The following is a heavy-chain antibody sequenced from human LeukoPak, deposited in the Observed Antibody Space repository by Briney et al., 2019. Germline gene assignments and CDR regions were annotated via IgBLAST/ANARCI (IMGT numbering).Heavy chain of an antibody. Sequence: GGSLRLSCAASGYTFSHYEMNWVRQAPGKGMEWLSFISASGTTTDYAESGKGRLTSSRDNAKNSLYLQMNSLRGEDTAAYFCARVVGYYGSGNYYFDYWGQGTLVTVSS. J-gene: IGHJ4*02. CDR2: ISASGTTT. D-gene: IGHD3-10*01. V-gene: IGHV3-48*03. CDR1: GYTFSHYE. CDR3: ARVVGYYGSGNYYFDY.